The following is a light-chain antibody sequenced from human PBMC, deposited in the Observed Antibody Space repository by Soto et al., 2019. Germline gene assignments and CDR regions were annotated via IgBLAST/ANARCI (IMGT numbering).Light chain of an antibody. J-gene: IGKJ1*01. CDR2: GAS. V-gene: IGKV3-20*01. CDR3: QQYGSSGT. Sequence: IVLTQSPFTMSSGVGQRAPLCWRASQSVSNNYLAWYQQKPGQAPRLLIYGASNRATGIPDRFSGSGSGTDFTLTISRLEPEDFAVYYCQQYGSSGTFGQGAKVDIK. CDR1: QSVSNNY.